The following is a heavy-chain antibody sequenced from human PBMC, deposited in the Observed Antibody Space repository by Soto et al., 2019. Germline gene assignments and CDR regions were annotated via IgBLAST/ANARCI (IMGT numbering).Heavy chain of an antibody. CDR1: GFTFSSYG. D-gene: IGHD6-13*01. J-gene: IGHJ4*02. CDR3: AKEGSSSWYGSFYFDY. CDR2: ISYDGSNK. V-gene: IGHV3-30*18. Sequence: LRLSCAASGFTFSSYGMHWVRQAPGKGLEWVAVISYDGSNKYYADSVKGRFTISRDNSKNTLYLQMNSLRAEDTAVYYCAKEGSSSWYGSFYFDYWGQGTLVTVSS.